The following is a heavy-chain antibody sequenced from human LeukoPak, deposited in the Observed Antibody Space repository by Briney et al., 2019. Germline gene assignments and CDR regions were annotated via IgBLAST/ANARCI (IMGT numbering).Heavy chain of an antibody. D-gene: IGHD4-17*01. V-gene: IGHV5-51*01. CDR1: AYSFSSYW. J-gene: IGHJ4*02. CDR3: ARVYGDRDY. Sequence: GESLRISCQGSAYSFSSYWLGWVRQMPGKGLEWMGIIYPGDSDTRYSPSFQGQVTISADKSISTAYLQWSSLKASDTAIYYCARVYGDRDYWGQGTLVTVSS. CDR2: IYPGDSDT.